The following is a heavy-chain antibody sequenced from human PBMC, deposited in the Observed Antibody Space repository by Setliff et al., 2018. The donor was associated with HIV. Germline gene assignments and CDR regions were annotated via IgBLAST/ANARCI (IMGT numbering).Heavy chain of an antibody. V-gene: IGHV3-33*01. Sequence: GGSLRLSCAASGFTFNSYGIHWVRQAPGKGLEWVALIWYDASKKEYSDSVKGRFNISRDNSKNTVYLQMSTLRAEDTAIYSCATLARFAPDYWSQGTQVTVSS. CDR2: IWYDASKK. J-gene: IGHJ4*02. CDR1: GFTFNSYG. CDR3: ATLARFAPDY.